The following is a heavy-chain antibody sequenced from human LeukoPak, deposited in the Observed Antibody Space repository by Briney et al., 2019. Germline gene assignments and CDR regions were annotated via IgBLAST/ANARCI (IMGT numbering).Heavy chain of an antibody. CDR1: GGSISSGDYY. D-gene: IGHD3-22*01. CDR3: ARELRYDNSDSGAF. CDR2: IYYSGST. Sequence: SETLSLTCTVSGGSISSGDYYWSWIRQPPGKGLEWIGYIYYSGSTYYNPSLKSRVTISVDTSKNQFSLKLSSVTAADTAVYYCARELRYDNSDSGAFWGQGTVVTVSS. V-gene: IGHV4-30-4*08. J-gene: IGHJ3*01.